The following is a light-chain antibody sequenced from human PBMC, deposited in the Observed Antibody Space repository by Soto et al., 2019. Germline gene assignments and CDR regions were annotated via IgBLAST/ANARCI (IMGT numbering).Light chain of an antibody. CDR1: QGISTY. Sequence: DIQLTQSPSFLSASVGDRVTITCRASQGISTYLAWYQQKLGKAPKLLIYDASTLQSGVPSRFSGSRSGTEFTLTISSLQPEDFATYYCQQLNGYLELTFGGGTK. V-gene: IGKV1-9*01. CDR2: DAS. CDR3: QQLNGYLELT. J-gene: IGKJ4*01.